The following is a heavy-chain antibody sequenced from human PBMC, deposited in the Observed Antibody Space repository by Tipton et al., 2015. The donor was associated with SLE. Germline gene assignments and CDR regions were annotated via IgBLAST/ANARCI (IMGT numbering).Heavy chain of an antibody. CDR1: GVSISDHY. D-gene: IGHD3-9*01. CDR3: ATYVYEATGYQSVDD. Sequence: TLSLTCTVSGVSISDHYWTWIRQPPGKGLEWLAYVFYSGSSNFNRAHYNPSLMGRVTISVDTSKNQFSLHLTSVTSADTAVYYCATYVYEATGYQSVDDWGQGALVTVSS. V-gene: IGHV4-59*11. CDR2: VFYSGSS. J-gene: IGHJ4*02.